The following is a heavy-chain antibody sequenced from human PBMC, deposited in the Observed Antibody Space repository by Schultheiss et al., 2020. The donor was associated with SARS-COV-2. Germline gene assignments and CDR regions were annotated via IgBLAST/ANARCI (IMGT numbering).Heavy chain of an antibody. V-gene: IGHV3-23*01. CDR3: ARVIRFLEWLLRFSGDGMDV. CDR2: ISGSGGST. J-gene: IGHJ6*02. Sequence: GGSLRLSCAASGFTFSSYAMSWVRQAPGKGLEWVSAISGSGGSTYYADSVKGRFTISRDNSKNTLYLQMNSLRAEDTAVYYCARVIRFLEWLLRFSGDGMDVWGQGTTVTVSS. D-gene: IGHD3-3*01. CDR1: GFTFSSYA.